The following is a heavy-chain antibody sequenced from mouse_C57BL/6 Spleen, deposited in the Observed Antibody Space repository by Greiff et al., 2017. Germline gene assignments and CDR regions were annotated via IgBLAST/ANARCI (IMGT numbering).Heavy chain of an antibody. CDR3: ARSLHYYGSTYYAMDY. CDR1: GFTFTDYY. J-gene: IGHJ4*01. V-gene: IGHV7-3*01. CDR2: IRNKANGYTT. D-gene: IGHD1-1*01. Sequence: EVQGVESGGGLVQPGGSLSLSCAASGFTFTDYYMSWVRQPPGKALEWLGFIRNKANGYTTEYSASVKGRFTISRDNSQSILYLQMNALRAEDSATYYCARSLHYYGSTYYAMDYWGQGTSVTVSS.